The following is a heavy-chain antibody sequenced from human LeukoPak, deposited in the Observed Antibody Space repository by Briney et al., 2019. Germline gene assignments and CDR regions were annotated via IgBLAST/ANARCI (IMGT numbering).Heavy chain of an antibody. CDR3: ARKGLLWFGELPFFDY. CDR2: INHSGST. Sequence: SETLSLTCAVYGGSFSGYYWSWIRQPPGKGLEWIGEINHSGSTNYNPSPKSRVTISVDTSKNQFSLKLSSVTAADTAVYYCARKGLLWFGELPFFDYWGQGTLVTVSS. D-gene: IGHD3-10*01. CDR1: GGSFSGYY. J-gene: IGHJ4*02. V-gene: IGHV4-34*01.